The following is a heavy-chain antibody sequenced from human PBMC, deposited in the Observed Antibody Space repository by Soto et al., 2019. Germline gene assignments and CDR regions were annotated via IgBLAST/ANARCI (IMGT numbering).Heavy chain of an antibody. Sequence: GESLKISCKGSGYSFTSYWIGWVRQMPGKGLEWMGIIYPGDSDTRYSPSFQGQVTISADKSISTAYLQWSSLKASDTAMYYCARLGTHSFDYYYYMDVWGKGTTVTVSS. D-gene: IGHD3-16*01. J-gene: IGHJ6*03. CDR2: IYPGDSDT. CDR3: ARLGTHSFDYYYYMDV. V-gene: IGHV5-51*01. CDR1: GYSFTSYW.